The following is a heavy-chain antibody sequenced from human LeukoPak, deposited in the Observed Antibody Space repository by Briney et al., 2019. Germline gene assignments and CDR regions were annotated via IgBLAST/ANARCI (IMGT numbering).Heavy chain of an antibody. Sequence: GESLRLSCAASGFTFSSYWMSWVRQAPGKGLEWVANIKQDGSEKYYVGSVKGRFTISRDNAKNSLCLQMNSLRAEDTAVYYCASSYSSGWYYSYWGQGTLVTVSS. D-gene: IGHD6-19*01. CDR2: IKQDGSEK. CDR3: ASSYSSGWYYSY. CDR1: GFTFSSYW. V-gene: IGHV3-7*01. J-gene: IGHJ4*02.